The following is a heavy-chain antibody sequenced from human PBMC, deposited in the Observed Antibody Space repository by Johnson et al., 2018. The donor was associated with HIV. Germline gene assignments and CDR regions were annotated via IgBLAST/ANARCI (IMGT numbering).Heavy chain of an antibody. Sequence: VQVVESGGGLVQPGRSLRLSCAASGFTFDDYAMHWVRQAPGKGLEWVSGISWNSGSIGYADSVKGRFTISRDNAKNSLYLQMNSLRAEDTALYYCAKDQEAVLWDAFDIWGQGTMVTVSS. CDR1: GFTFDDYA. V-gene: IGHV3-9*01. D-gene: IGHD6-19*01. J-gene: IGHJ3*02. CDR3: AKDQEAVLWDAFDI. CDR2: ISWNSGSI.